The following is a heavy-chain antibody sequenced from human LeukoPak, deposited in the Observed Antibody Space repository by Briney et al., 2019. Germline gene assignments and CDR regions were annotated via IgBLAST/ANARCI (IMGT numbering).Heavy chain of an antibody. CDR1: HVSISSSSYN. CDR2: ISNSGST. CDR3: ARRSDSGSDDGEDYFDY. V-gene: IGHV4-39*01. D-gene: IGHD1-26*01. Sequence: PSETLSLTCTVSHVSISSSSYNWGWIRQPPGKGLEWMGSISNSGSTYYNPSLKSRVTISVDTSKNQFSLKLTSVTAADTAVYFCARRSDSGSDDGEDYFDYWGQGTLVTVSS. J-gene: IGHJ4*02.